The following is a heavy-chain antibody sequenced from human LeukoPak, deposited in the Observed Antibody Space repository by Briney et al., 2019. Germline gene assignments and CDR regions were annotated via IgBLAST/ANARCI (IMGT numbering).Heavy chain of an antibody. CDR1: GYTFTNYW. Sequence: GESLKISCKGSGYTFTNYWIAWVRQMPGKGLEWMGIIYPGDSDTRYSPSFQGQVTIPADKSINTAYLHWSSLKASDTAMYYCARQRGYSGSYSDYWGQGTLVTVSS. CDR3: ARQRGYSGSYSDY. D-gene: IGHD1-26*01. J-gene: IGHJ4*02. CDR2: IYPGDSDT. V-gene: IGHV5-51*01.